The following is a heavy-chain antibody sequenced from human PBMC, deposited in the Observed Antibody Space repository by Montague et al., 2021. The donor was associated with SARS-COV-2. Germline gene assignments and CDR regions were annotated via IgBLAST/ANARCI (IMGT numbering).Heavy chain of an antibody. CDR1: GGSISSSSYV. Sequence: ETLSLTRTVAGGSISSSSYVWGWIRQPPGKGLEWIGSIYYSGSTYYKPCVKSRVTISVDTSKNQFSLKLSSVTAADTAVFYCARKTSRGLTIFGVVTASYCFDYWGQGTMVTVSS. D-gene: IGHD3-3*01. J-gene: IGHJ4*02. CDR3: ARKTSRGLTIFGVVTASYCFDY. CDR2: IYYSGST. V-gene: IGHV4-39*01.